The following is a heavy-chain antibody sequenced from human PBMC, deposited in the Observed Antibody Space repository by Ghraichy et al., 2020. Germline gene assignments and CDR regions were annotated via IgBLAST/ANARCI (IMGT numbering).Heavy chain of an antibody. D-gene: IGHD6-19*01. Sequence: GESLRLSCAASGFTFSSYAMSWVRQAPGKGLEWVSAISGSGGSTYYADSVKGRFTISRDNSKNTLYLQMNSLRAEDTAVYYCAKDPYRTFSSGWFDYWGQGTLVTVSS. CDR3: AKDPYRTFSSGWFDY. V-gene: IGHV3-23*01. J-gene: IGHJ4*02. CDR1: GFTFSSYA. CDR2: ISGSGGST.